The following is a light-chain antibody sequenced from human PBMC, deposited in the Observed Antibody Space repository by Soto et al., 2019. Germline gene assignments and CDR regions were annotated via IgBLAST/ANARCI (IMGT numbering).Light chain of an antibody. CDR2: DAS. CDR1: HIISSW. Sequence: DIQMTQSPSTLSASVGDRVTITCRASHIISSWLAWYQQKPGKAPKLLIYDASSLESGVPSRFSGSASGTEFTLTISSLQPDDFATYYCQQYKSYSPLTFGGGTKVEIK. CDR3: QQYKSYSPLT. J-gene: IGKJ4*01. V-gene: IGKV1-5*01.